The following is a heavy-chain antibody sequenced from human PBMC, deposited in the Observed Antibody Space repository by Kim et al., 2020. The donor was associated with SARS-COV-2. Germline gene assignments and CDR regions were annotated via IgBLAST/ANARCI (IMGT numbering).Heavy chain of an antibody. CDR1: GYSISSGYY. V-gene: IGHV4-38-2*02. J-gene: IGHJ4*02. CDR3: ARWDDGYWGSYFDY. D-gene: IGHD3-22*01. Sequence: SETLSLTCTVSGYSISSGYYWGWIRQPPGKGLEWIGSIYHSGSTYYNPSLKSRVTISVDTSKNQFSLKLSSVTAADTAVYYCARWDDGYWGSYFDYWGQGTLVTVSS. CDR2: IYHSGST.